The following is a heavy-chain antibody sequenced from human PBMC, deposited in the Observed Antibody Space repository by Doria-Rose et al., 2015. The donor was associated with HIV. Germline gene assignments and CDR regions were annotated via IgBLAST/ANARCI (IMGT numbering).Heavy chain of an antibody. CDR1: GVSLSSPGMG. D-gene: IGHD6-13*01. Sequence: QVTLKESGPVLVKPTETLTLTCTVSGVSLSSPGMGVSWIRQPPGKALEWLAYIFSDDERSYKTSLKSRLTISRGTSKSQVVLTMTDMDPVDTVTYYCARIKSSRWYHKYYFDFWGQGTLVIVSA. V-gene: IGHV2-26*01. CDR2: IFSDDER. CDR3: ARIKSSRWYHKYYFDF. J-gene: IGHJ4*02.